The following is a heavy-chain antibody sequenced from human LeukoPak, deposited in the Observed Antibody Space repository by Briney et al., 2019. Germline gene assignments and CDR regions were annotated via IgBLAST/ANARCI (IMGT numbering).Heavy chain of an antibody. CDR2: ISGSGGGT. J-gene: IGHJ4*02. CDR1: GFTFSSYA. D-gene: IGHD3-22*01. Sequence: QPGGSLRLSCAASGFTFSSYAMSWVRQAPGKGLEWVSSISGSGGGTYYADSVKGRFTISRDNSKNTLSLQVNSLRADDTAVYYCAKSKFPYDTNGWHGYFDFWGQGTLVTVSS. V-gene: IGHV3-23*01. CDR3: AKSKFPYDTNGWHGYFDF.